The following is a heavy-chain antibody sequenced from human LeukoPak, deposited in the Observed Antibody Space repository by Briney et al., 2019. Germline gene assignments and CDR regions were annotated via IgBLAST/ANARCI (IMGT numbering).Heavy chain of an antibody. J-gene: IGHJ5*02. CDR1: GFTFNSYA. Sequence: GGSLRLSCAASGFTFNSYALHWVRQAPGKGLEWVAVKSYDGSNKYYTDSVKGRFTISRDNSMNTLYLQMNSLRADDTAVYYCARGDGGPQNWFDPWGQGTLVTVSS. CDR3: ARGDGGPQNWFDP. D-gene: IGHD4-23*01. V-gene: IGHV3-30*04. CDR2: KSYDGSNK.